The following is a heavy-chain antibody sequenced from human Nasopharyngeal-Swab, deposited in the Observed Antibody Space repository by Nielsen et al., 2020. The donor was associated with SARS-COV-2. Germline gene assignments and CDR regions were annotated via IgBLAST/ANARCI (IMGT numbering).Heavy chain of an antibody. CDR1: GGSMTSNNYY. V-gene: IGHV4-39*07. CDR3: ARAIKIFGAVVGSFDP. CDR2: IYYNGIT. D-gene: IGHD3-3*01. J-gene: IGHJ5*02. Sequence: SETLSLTCIVSGGSMTSNNYYWGWIRQPPEKGLEWIGNIYYNGITYYNPSLKSRVTISLDTSKSQFSLKLTSVTAADTAVYYCARAIKIFGAVVGSFDPWGQGTLVTVSS.